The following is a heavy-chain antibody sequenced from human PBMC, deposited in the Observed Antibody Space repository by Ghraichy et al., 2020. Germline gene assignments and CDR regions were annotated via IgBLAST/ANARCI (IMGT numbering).Heavy chain of an antibody. CDR1: GFTFSSYS. CDR2: ITSSSSFI. D-gene: IGHD4-23*01. J-gene: IGHJ6*02. Sequence: GETLNISCVGSGFTFSSYSMNWVRQSPGKGLEWVSYITSSSSFISYADSVKGRFTISRDNAQNSLYLQMNSLRDEDTAVYYCARGSTVVRFYYYGGMDVWGQGTTVTVSS. CDR3: ARGSTVVRFYYYGGMDV. V-gene: IGHV3-48*02.